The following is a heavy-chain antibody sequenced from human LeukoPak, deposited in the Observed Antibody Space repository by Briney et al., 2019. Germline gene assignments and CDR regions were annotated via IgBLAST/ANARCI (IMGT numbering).Heavy chain of an antibody. J-gene: IGHJ6*02. CDR2: RWYDGSNK. CDR1: GFTYNSHA. Sequence: GGSLRLSCAASGFTYNSHAMHWVRQAPGKGLEGVAVRWYDGSNKYYADSVKGRFTISRDNSKNTLYLQMNSLRAEDTAVYYCARAGGSYYPYYYYGMDVWGQGTAVTVSS. V-gene: IGHV3-33*01. CDR3: ARAGGSYYPYYYYGMDV. D-gene: IGHD1-26*01.